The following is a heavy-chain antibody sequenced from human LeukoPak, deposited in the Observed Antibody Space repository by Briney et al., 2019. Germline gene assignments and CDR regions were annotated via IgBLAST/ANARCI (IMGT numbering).Heavy chain of an antibody. D-gene: IGHD3-22*01. CDR1: GFTFSSYA. J-gene: IGHJ4*02. Sequence: LPGGSLRLSCAASGFTFSSYAMSWVRQAPGKGLEWVSAISGSGGSTYYADSVKGRFTISRDNSKNTLYLQMNSLRAEDTAVYYCAKDWYYYDSSGYFGGVYFDDWGQGTLVTVSS. V-gene: IGHV3-23*01. CDR3: AKDWYYYDSSGYFGGVYFDD. CDR2: ISGSGGST.